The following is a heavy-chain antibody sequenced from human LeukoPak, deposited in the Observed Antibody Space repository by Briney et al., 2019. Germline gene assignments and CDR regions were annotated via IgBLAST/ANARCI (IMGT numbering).Heavy chain of an antibody. CDR3: ARDYIVTGYHDY. D-gene: IGHD3-9*01. CDR2: ISSSSSYI. Sequence: GGSLRLSCAASGFTFSSYSMNWVRQAPGKGLEWVSSISSSSSYIYYADSVKGRFTISRDNAKNSLYLQMNSLRAEDTAVYYCARDYIVTGYHDYWGQGTLVTVSS. CDR1: GFTFSSYS. V-gene: IGHV3-21*01. J-gene: IGHJ4*02.